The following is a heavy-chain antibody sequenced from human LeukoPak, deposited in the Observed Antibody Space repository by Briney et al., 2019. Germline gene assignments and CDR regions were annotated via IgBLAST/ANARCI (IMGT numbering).Heavy chain of an antibody. CDR2: ISAYNGNT. V-gene: IGHV1-18*01. D-gene: IGHD3-16*01. J-gene: IGHJ5*02. CDR1: GYTFTSSG. Sequence: GASVKVSCKASGYTFTSSGISWLRQATRRGLEWMGWISAYNGNTNYAQKLQGRVTMTTETATSSDYMELRNLSADAAAVYYFGRAPFGVPWGRGPRVIVTA. CDR3: GRAPFGVP.